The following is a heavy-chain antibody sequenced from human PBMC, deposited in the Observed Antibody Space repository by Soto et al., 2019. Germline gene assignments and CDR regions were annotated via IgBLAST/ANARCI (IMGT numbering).Heavy chain of an antibody. CDR2: ISYDGSNK. CDR1: GFTFSSYG. CDR3: AKDLGHGGRGAFAI. Sequence: QVQLVESGGGVVQPGRSLRLSCAASGFTFSSYGMHWVRQAPGKGLEWVALISYDGSNKYYADSVKGRVTISRDNSTNTLYLQMNSLRTEDTAVYYCAKDLGHGGRGAFAIWGQGTMVTVSS. V-gene: IGHV3-30*18. D-gene: IGHD7-27*01. J-gene: IGHJ3*02.